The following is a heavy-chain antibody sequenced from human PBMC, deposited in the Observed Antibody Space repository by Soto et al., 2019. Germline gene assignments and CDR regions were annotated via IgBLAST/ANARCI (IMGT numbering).Heavy chain of an antibody. J-gene: IGHJ6*02. V-gene: IGHV1-69*13. CDR1: GGTLSSYA. D-gene: IGHD5-12*01. CDR2: IIPIFGTA. CDR3: ARDRVDIVATISIFVYYGMDV. Sequence: GASVNFSCKASGGTLSSYAISWVRQAPGQGLEWMGGIIPIFGTANYAQKFQGRVTITADESTSTAYMELSSLRSEDTAVYYCARDRVDIVATISIFVYYGMDVWGQGTTVTVSS.